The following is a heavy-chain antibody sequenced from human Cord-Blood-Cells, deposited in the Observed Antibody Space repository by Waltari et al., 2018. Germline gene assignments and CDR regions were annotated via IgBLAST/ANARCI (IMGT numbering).Heavy chain of an antibody. V-gene: IGHV4-34*01. Sequence: QVQLQQWGAGLLKPSETLSLTCAVYGGSFSGYYWSWTRQPPGKGLEWIGEINHSGSTNYNPSLKSRVTISVDTSKNQFSLKLSSVTAADTAVYYCARHVPAAIYFQHWGQGTLVTVSS. CDR2: INHSGST. CDR1: GGSFSGYY. D-gene: IGHD2-2*01. CDR3: ARHVPAAIYFQH. J-gene: IGHJ1*01.